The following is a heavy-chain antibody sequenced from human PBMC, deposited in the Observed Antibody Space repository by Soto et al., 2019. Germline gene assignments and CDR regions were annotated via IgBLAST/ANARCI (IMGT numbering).Heavy chain of an antibody. Sequence: QLQLQESGSGLVKPSQNLSLTCAVSGGSISSGGYSWSWIRQPPGKGLEWIGYMYHSGGTYYNPSPKSRVTIFIDRSKNQFSLKLSSVTAADTAVYYCVRVPDYWGQGILVTVSS. D-gene: IGHD2-2*01. CDR1: GGSISSGGYS. J-gene: IGHJ4*02. V-gene: IGHV4-30-2*01. CDR2: MYHSGGT. CDR3: VRVPDY.